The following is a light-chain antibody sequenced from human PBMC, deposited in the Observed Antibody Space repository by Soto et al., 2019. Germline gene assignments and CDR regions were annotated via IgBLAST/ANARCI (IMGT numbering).Light chain of an antibody. Sequence: IVLTQSPATLSLSPGERATLSCRASQSVSTYLAWYQQKPGQAPRLLIYDASNRATGIPARFSGSGSGTDFTLTISSLEPEEFAVYYCQQRSNWWTFGQGTKVEIK. CDR3: QQRSNWWT. V-gene: IGKV3-11*01. CDR1: QSVSTY. CDR2: DAS. J-gene: IGKJ1*01.